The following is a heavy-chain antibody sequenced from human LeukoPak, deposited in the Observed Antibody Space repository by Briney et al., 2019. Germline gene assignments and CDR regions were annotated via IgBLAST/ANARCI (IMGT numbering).Heavy chain of an antibody. CDR1: GFTFSSYW. CDR2: INSDGSTT. J-gene: IGHJ4*02. Sequence: GGSLRLSCAASGFTFSSYWMHWVRQAPGKGLVWVSRINSDGSTTSDADSVKGRFAISRDNAKNTLYLQMNSLRAEDTAVYYCTRGYSGSYRIDYWGQGTLVTVSS. D-gene: IGHD1-26*01. CDR3: TRGYSGSYRIDY. V-gene: IGHV3-74*01.